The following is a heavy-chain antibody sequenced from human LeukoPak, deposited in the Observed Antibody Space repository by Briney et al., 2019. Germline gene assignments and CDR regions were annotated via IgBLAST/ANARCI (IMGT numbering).Heavy chain of an antibody. CDR1: GFTFSSYS. V-gene: IGHV3-21*01. D-gene: IGHD2-2*01. Sequence: PGGSLRLSCATSGFTFSSYSMNWFRQAPGKGLEWVSSISRDSNYIYHADSVRGRFTTSRDNAKNSLYLQMDSLRAEDTAVYFCARESDRECSSTSCPRDYWGQGILVTISS. CDR2: ISRDSNYI. J-gene: IGHJ4*02. CDR3: ARESDRECSSTSCPRDY.